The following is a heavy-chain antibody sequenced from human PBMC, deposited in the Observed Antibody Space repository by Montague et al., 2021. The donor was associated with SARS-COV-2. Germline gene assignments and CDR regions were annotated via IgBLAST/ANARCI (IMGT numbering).Heavy chain of an antibody. J-gene: IGHJ6*02. CDR2: ISYDGSNK. Sequence: SLRLSWAASGFTFTNYAMHWVRQAPGKGLEWVAVISYDGSNKYYVDSVKGRLTISRDNSKNTLYLQMNSLRAEDTAVYYCASSEGLTVVTGYYYGMDVWGQGTTVTVSS. V-gene: IGHV3-30*04. CDR1: GFTFTNYA. D-gene: IGHD4-23*01. CDR3: ASSEGLTVVTGYYYGMDV.